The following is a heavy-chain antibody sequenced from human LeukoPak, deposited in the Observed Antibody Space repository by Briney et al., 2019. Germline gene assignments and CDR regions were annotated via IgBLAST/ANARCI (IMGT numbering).Heavy chain of an antibody. V-gene: IGHV3-7*01. CDR3: ARDLVTF. CDR1: GFTFSIYW. CDR2: IKHDGREK. J-gene: IGHJ4*02. D-gene: IGHD5-18*01. Sequence: GGSLRLSCAASGFTFSIYWMSWVRQAPGKGLEWVANIKHDGREKYYVDSVKGRFTISRDNAKNSLYLQMNSLRAEDTAVYYCARDLVTFWGQGTLATVSS.